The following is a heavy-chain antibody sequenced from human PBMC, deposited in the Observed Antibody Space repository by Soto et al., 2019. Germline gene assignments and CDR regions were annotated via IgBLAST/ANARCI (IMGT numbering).Heavy chain of an antibody. J-gene: IGHJ4*02. D-gene: IGHD3-10*01. CDR2: INAGNGNT. Sequence: ASVKVSCKASGYTFTGYYMHWVRQAPGQGLEWMGWINAGNGNTKYSQKFQGRVTITRDTSASTAYMELSSLRSEDTAVYYCARPHYFGSGTYWDYWGQGALVTVSS. V-gene: IGHV1-3*01. CDR1: GYTFTGYY. CDR3: ARPHYFGSGTYWDY.